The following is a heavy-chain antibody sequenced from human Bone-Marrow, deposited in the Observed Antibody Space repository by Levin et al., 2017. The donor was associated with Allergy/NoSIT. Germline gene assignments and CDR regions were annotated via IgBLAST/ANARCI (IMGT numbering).Heavy chain of an antibody. CDR3: ARDPYDIWTGGAYDI. Sequence: PGGSLRLSCAASGFTFSTYWMNWVRQAPGKGLEWVANIKDDGSEIYYMDSVKGRFTISRDNAKKSLYLQMNSLRAEDTAVYYCARDPYDIWTGGAYDIWGQGTMVSVSS. V-gene: IGHV3-7*04. J-gene: IGHJ3*02. D-gene: IGHD3-9*01. CDR2: IKDDGSEI. CDR1: GFTFSTYW.